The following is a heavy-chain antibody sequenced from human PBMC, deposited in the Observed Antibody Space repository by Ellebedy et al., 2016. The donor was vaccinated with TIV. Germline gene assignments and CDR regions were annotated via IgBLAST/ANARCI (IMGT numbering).Heavy chain of an antibody. CDR3: AKDMDTFLEWLSGYYGMDV. Sequence: GGSLRLXXAASGFTFSSYAMSWVRQAPGKGLEWVSAISGSGGSTYYADSVKGRFTISRDNSKNTLYLQMNSLRAEDTAVYYCAKDMDTFLEWLSGYYGMDVWGQGTTVTVSS. J-gene: IGHJ6*02. V-gene: IGHV3-23*01. D-gene: IGHD3-3*01. CDR1: GFTFSSYA. CDR2: ISGSGGST.